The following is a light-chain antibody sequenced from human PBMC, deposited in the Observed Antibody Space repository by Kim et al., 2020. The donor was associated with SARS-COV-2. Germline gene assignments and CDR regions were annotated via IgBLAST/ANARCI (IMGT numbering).Light chain of an antibody. J-gene: IGKJ1*01. CDR3: QRYNNWPLT. V-gene: IGKV3-15*01. CDR1: QSVTSN. CDR2: GAS. Sequence: EVVMTQSPASLSASPGERATLSCRASQSVTSNLAWYQQKPGQAPRLLIYGASTRATTIPARFSGSGSETEFTLTISSLQSEDFAVYYCQRYNNWPLTFCQGAKVEIK.